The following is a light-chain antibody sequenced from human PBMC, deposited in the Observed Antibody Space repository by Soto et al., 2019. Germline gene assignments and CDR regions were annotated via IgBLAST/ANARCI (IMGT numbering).Light chain of an antibody. CDR2: YIT. V-gene: IGLV7-43*01. CDR3: LLFSRGAYV. J-gene: IGLJ1*01. CDR1: TGAVTRDNY. Sequence: TVTLTCASSTGAVTRDNYPHWFQQKPGQAPRSLIYYITNRHSWTPARFSGSLLGGKAALTLSGVLPEDEADYYCLLFSRGAYVFXTGTKVTVL.